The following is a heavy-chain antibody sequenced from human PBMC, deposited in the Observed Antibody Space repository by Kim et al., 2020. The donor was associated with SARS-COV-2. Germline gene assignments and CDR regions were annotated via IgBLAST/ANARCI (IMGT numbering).Heavy chain of an antibody. CDR2: ISYDGSNK. CDR3: ASDGYYYGSGSDVLDY. J-gene: IGHJ4*02. CDR1: GFTFSSYG. D-gene: IGHD3-10*01. Sequence: GGSLRLSCAASGFTFSSYGMHWVRQAPGKGLEWVAVISYDGSNKYYADSVKGRFTISRDNSKNTLYLQMNSLRAEDTAVYYCASDGYYYGSGSDVLDYWGQGTLVTVSS. V-gene: IGHV3-30*03.